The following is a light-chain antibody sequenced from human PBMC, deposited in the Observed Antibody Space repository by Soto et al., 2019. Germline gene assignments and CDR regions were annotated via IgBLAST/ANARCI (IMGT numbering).Light chain of an antibody. Sequence: DIQLTQSPSFLSASVGDRVTVTCRASQGINSYLAWYQQKPGKAPKLLIYTASTLQSGVPSRFSGSGSGTECTLTITSLQPEDFAPYCCQQLYTHPLTFGGGTKVEIK. CDR2: TAS. J-gene: IGKJ4*01. CDR1: QGINSY. CDR3: QQLYTHPLT. V-gene: IGKV1-9*01.